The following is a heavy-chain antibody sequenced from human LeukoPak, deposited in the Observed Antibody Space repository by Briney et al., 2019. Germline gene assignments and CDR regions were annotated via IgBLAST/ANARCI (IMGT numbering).Heavy chain of an antibody. Sequence: GESLKISCKGSGYSINNYWIGWVRQMPGKGLEWMGIIYPADSDIRYSPSFQGQVTISADKSISTAYLQWSSLKASDTAIYYCARQEYCSGGSCYTWFDPWGQGTLVIVSS. V-gene: IGHV5-51*01. CDR1: GYSINNYW. J-gene: IGHJ5*02. CDR3: ARQEYCSGGSCYTWFDP. D-gene: IGHD2-15*01. CDR2: IYPADSDI.